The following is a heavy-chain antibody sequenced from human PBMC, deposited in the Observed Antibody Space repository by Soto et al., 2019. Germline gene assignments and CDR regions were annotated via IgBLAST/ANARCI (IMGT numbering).Heavy chain of an antibody. V-gene: IGHV3-23*01. J-gene: IGHJ4*02. CDR3: AQDRGCSGSTCYQAY. CDR1: GFTFRDYG. D-gene: IGHD2-2*01. CDR2: ISGSRGSTT. Sequence: RLSCAASGFTFRDYGLSWVRQAPGKGLEWVSSISGSRGSTTYYAGSVKGRFTISRDNSKNTLYLQMNSLRVEDTAVYYCAQDRGCSGSTCYQAYWGPGTLVTVSS.